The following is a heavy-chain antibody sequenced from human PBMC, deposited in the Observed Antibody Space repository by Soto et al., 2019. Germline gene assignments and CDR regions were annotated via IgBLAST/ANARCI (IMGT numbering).Heavy chain of an antibody. CDR2: IYYSGST. CDR1: GGSVSSGSYY. Sequence: SETLSLTCTVSGGSVSSGSYYWSWIRQPPGKGLEWIGYIYYSGSTNYNPSLKSRVTISVDTSKNQFSLKLSSVTAADTAVYYCARDWSIAVAGYNWFDPWGQGTLITVSS. CDR3: ARDWSIAVAGYNWFDP. D-gene: IGHD6-19*01. V-gene: IGHV4-61*01. J-gene: IGHJ5*02.